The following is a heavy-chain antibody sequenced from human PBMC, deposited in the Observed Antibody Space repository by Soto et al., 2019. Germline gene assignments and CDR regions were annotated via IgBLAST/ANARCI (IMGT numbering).Heavy chain of an antibody. CDR1: GFTFSSYW. Sequence: GGSLRLSCAASGFTFSSYWMSWVRQAPGKGLEWVANIKQDGSEKYYVDSVKGRFTISRDNAKNSLYLQVNSLRAEDTAVYYCAREVIAALIPWDAFDIWGQGTMVTVSS. V-gene: IGHV3-7*01. CDR3: AREVIAALIPWDAFDI. D-gene: IGHD6-6*01. CDR2: IKQDGSEK. J-gene: IGHJ3*02.